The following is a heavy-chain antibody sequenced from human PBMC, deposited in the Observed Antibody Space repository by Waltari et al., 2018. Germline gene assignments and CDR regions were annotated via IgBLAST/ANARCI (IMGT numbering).Heavy chain of an antibody. V-gene: IGHV4-38-2*01. CDR3: ARNSGYVYYFDY. J-gene: IGHJ4*02. CDR2: IYHSGST. D-gene: IGHD5-12*01. Sequence: QVQLQESGPGLVKPSETLSLTCAVSGYSISSGYYWGGIRQPPGKGLEWIGSIYHSGSTYYNPSLKSRVTISVDTSKNQFSLKLSSVTAADTAVYYCARNSGYVYYFDYWGQGTLVTVSS. CDR1: GYSISSGYY.